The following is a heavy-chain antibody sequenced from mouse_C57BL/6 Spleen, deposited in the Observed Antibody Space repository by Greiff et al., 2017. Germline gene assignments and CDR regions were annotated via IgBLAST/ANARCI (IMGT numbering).Heavy chain of an antibody. V-gene: IGHV1-52*01. CDR2: IDPSDSDT. J-gene: IGHJ4*01. D-gene: IGHD2-5*01. CDR3: ARRETYSNYDGAMDY. Sequence: QVQLLQPGAELVRPGSSVKLSCNASGYTFTSCWMHWVKLRPIQGLEWIGNIDPSDSDTHSNQKFKDKATFTVDNSSSTPYMQLISLKSEDSAVDYCARRETYSNYDGAMDYWGQGTSVTVAS. CDR1: GYTFTSCW.